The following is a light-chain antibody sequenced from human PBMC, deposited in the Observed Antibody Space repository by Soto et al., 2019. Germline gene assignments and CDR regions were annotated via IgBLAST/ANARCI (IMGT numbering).Light chain of an antibody. CDR1: QSLISSY. J-gene: IGKJ5*01. CDR3: QQRSNWPMST. CDR2: GAS. V-gene: IGKV3D-20*02. Sequence: ELVLPQSPGTLSLSPGDIATLSCRAIQSLISSYLAWYQQKPGQAPRLLIYGASTRATAIPARFSGSGSGTDFTLTISSLEPEDFAVYYCQQRSNWPMSTFGQGTRLEIK.